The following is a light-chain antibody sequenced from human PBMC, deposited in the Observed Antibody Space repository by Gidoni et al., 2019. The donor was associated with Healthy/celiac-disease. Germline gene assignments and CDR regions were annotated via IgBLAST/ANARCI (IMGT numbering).Light chain of an antibody. V-gene: IGKV3-15*01. J-gene: IGKJ2*01. CDR3: QQYNNYPYT. CDR2: GAS. Sequence: VMTPSAATLLVSTGGRATLSCSASQCGSSNVAWYQQKPGQAPRLLIYGASTRATGISARFSGSGSGTEFTLTISSLQSEDFAVYYCQQYNNYPYTFGQGTKLEIK. CDR1: QCGSSN.